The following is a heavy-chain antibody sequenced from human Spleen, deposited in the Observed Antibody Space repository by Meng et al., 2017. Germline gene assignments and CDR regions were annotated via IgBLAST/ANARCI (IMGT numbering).Heavy chain of an antibody. CDR1: GGSFSDYY. V-gene: IGHV4-34*01. CDR3: ARGASYSVDY. CDR2: INHSGST. Sequence: QVQLHQWGAGLLKPSETLSLTCVVSGGSFSDYYWSWIRQPPGKGLEWIGEINHSGSTNYNPSLKSRVTISVDTSKNQFSLKLSSVTAADTAVYYCARGASYSVDYWGQGTLVTVS. D-gene: IGHD2-21*01. J-gene: IGHJ4*02.